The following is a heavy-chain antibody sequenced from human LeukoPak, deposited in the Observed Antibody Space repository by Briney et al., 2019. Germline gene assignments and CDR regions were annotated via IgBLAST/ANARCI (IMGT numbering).Heavy chain of an antibody. D-gene: IGHD3-3*01. CDR2: ISSSGSTI. V-gene: IGHV3-11*01. Sequence: GGSLGLSCAASGFTFSDYYMSWIRQAPGEGLEWVSYISSSGSTIYYADSVKGRFTISRDNAKNSLYLQMNSLRAEDTAVYYCAKEEFYDFWSGYPSRHLDYWGQGTLVTVSS. J-gene: IGHJ4*02. CDR1: GFTFSDYY. CDR3: AKEEFYDFWSGYPSRHLDY.